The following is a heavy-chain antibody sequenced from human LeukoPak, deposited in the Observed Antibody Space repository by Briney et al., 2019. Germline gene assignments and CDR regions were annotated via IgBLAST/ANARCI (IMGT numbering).Heavy chain of an antibody. CDR1: GGSISSSTYY. CDR2: IYYSGST. J-gene: IGHJ3*01. Sequence: SETLSLTCTVSGGSISSSTYYWGWLRQPPGTGLEWIGSIYYSGSTYNNPSLKSRVTIFVDTSKNQFSLKLSSVTATDTAVYYCARTYGDYDDAFDVWGQGTMVTVSS. CDR3: ARTYGDYDDAFDV. D-gene: IGHD4-17*01. V-gene: IGHV4-39*01.